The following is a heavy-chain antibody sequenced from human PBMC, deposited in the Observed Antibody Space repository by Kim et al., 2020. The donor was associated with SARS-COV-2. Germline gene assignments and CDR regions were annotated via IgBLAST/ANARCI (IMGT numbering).Heavy chain of an antibody. CDR1: GFTFSSYA. CDR2: ISGSGGST. Sequence: GGSLRLSCAASGFTFSSYAMSWVRQAPGKGLEWVSAISGSGGSTYYADSVKGRFTISRDNSKNTLYLQMNSLRAEDTAVYYCASPPPYYDYVWGALRGFDYWGQGTLVTVSS. CDR3: ASPPPYYDYVWGALRGFDY. D-gene: IGHD3-16*01. V-gene: IGHV3-23*01. J-gene: IGHJ4*02.